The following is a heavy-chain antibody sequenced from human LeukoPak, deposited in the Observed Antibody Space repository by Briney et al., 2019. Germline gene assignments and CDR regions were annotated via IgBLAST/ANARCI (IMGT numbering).Heavy chain of an antibody. V-gene: IGHV4-34*01. Sequence: SETLSLTCAIYGGSFSGYYWSWIRQPPGKGLEWIGEINHSGSTNYNPSLKSRVTISVDTSKNQFSLKLSSVTAADTAVYYCARHKGNIVVVPAATYYYYYYMDVWGKGTTVTISS. J-gene: IGHJ6*03. CDR2: INHSGST. CDR3: ARHKGNIVVVPAATYYYYYYMDV. D-gene: IGHD2-2*01. CDR1: GGSFSGYY.